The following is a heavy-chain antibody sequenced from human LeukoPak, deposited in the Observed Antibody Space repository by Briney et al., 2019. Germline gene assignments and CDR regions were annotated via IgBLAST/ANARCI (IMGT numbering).Heavy chain of an antibody. D-gene: IGHD4-23*01. Sequence: ASVKVSCKASGYTFTSYGISWVRQAPGQGLEWMGGIIPIFGTANYAQKFQGRVTITADESTSTAYMELSSLRSEDTAVYYCARGSGTVDYYGMDVWGQGTTVTVSS. CDR1: GYTFTSYG. CDR2: IIPIFGTA. V-gene: IGHV1-69*13. J-gene: IGHJ6*02. CDR3: ARGSGTVDYYGMDV.